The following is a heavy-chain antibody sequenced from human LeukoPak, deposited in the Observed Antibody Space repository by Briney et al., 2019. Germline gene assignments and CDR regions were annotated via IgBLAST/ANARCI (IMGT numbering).Heavy chain of an antibody. V-gene: IGHV3-53*01. CDR2: IRDSGET. CDR1: GFSVSNYY. J-gene: IGHJ1*01. D-gene: IGHD6-13*01. Sequence: GGSLRLSCAGSGFSVSNYYMSWVRQAPGKGLEWVSLIRDSGETFYADSVKGRFTISRDNSKKMLYLQMNSLRADDTAVYYCAKERITAAGTMGSAAFQHWGQGTLVTVSS. CDR3: AKERITAAGTMGSAAFQH.